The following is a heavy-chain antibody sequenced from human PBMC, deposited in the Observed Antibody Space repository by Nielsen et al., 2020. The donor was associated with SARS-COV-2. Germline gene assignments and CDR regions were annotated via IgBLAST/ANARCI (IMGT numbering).Heavy chain of an antibody. V-gene: IGHV3-20*01. CDR1: GFTFDDYA. D-gene: IGHD2-21*02. J-gene: IGHJ6*02. CDR3: ARYCGGDCYSYYYGMDV. CDR2: INWNGGST. Sequence: GGSLRLSCAASGFTFDDYAMHWVRQAPGKGLEWVSGINWNGGSTGYADSVKGRFTISRDNAKNSLYLQMNSLRAEDTALYHCARYCGGDCYSYYYGMDVWGQGTTVTVSS.